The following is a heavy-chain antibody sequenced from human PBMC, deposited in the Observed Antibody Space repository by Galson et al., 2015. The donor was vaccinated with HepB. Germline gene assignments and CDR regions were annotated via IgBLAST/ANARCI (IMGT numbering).Heavy chain of an antibody. CDR3: ARVAYYDSSGFGY. J-gene: IGHJ4*02. D-gene: IGHD3-22*01. CDR1: GFTFSSYW. Sequence: SLRLSCAASGFTFSSYWMHWVRQAPGKELVWVSRINSDGSYTSYADSVKGRFTISRDNAKNTLSLQMNSLRAEDTAVYYCARVAYYDSSGFGYWGQGTLVTVSS. CDR2: INSDGSYT. V-gene: IGHV3-74*01.